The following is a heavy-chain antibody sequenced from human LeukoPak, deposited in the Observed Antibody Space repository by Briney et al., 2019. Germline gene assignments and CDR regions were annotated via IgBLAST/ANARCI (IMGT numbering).Heavy chain of an antibody. CDR2: ISSSSSYI. CDR1: GFTFSSYS. J-gene: IGHJ4*02. D-gene: IGHD3-10*01. CDR3: ARIVWFGDSDLDY. V-gene: IGHV3-21*01. Sequence: GGSLRLSCAASGFTFSSYSMNWVRQAPGKGLEWVSSISSSSSYIYYADSVKGRFTISRDNAKNSLYLQMNSLRAEDTAVYYCARIVWFGDSDLDYWGQGTLVTVSS.